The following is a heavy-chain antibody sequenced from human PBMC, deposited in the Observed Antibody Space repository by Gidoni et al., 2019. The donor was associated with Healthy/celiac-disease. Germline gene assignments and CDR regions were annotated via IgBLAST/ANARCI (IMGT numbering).Heavy chain of an antibody. D-gene: IGHD2-2*01. CDR2: ISAYNGNT. CDR1: GYTFTSYG. CDR3: ARRYCSSTSCSGLDV. Sequence: QVQLEQSGAEVKKPGASVTASCKASGYTFTSYGISWVRQAPGQGLEWMGWISAYNGNTNYAQKLQGRVTMTTDTSTSTAYMELRSLRSDDTAMYYCARRYCSSTSCSGLDVWGQGTTVTVSS. V-gene: IGHV1-18*04. J-gene: IGHJ6*02.